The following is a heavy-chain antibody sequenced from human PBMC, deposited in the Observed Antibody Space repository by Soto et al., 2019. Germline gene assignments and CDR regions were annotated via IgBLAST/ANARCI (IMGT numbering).Heavy chain of an antibody. CDR3: VTTIGVSHQGRIGYQFDS. D-gene: IGHD2-2*01. V-gene: IGHV4-31*03. J-gene: IGHJ4*02. CDR1: GGSISSGDYY. Sequence: PSETLSLTCTVPGGSISSGDYYWSWIRQHPGKGLEWIGYFYYSGSTYYNPSLKSRVTISVNTSKNQFSLKLSSVTAADTALYWCVTTIGVSHQGRIGYQFDSWGQGTLVTVSS. CDR2: FYYSGST.